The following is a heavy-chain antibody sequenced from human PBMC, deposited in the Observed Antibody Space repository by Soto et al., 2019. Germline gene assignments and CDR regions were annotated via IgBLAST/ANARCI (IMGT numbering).Heavy chain of an antibody. J-gene: IGHJ4*02. V-gene: IGHV5-51*01. CDR2: IYPGDSDT. D-gene: IGHD2-2*01. CDR1: GNSFTSYW. Sequence: XESLKISWKCSGNSFTSYWSGLVLQMPGKGLEWMGIIYPGDSDTRYSPSFQGQVTISADKSISTAYLQWSSLKASDTAMYYCARHSSSGYCSSTSCYDSSGYPDYWGQGTLVTVSS. CDR3: ARHSSSGYCSSTSCYDSSGYPDY.